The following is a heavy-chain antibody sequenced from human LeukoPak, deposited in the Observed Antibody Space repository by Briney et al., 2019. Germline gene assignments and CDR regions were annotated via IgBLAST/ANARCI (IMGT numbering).Heavy chain of an antibody. CDR2: IIPIFGTA. D-gene: IGHD5-18*01. J-gene: IGHJ4*02. CDR3: AREGYSYAMRGGYFDY. Sequence: SVKGSSKATGVTFSSYAISWVRQAPGQGLEWMGGIIPIFGTANYAQKFQGRVTITADESTSTAYMELSSLRSEDTAVYYCAREGYSYAMRGGYFDYWGQGTLVTVSS. V-gene: IGHV1-69*13. CDR1: GVTFSSYA.